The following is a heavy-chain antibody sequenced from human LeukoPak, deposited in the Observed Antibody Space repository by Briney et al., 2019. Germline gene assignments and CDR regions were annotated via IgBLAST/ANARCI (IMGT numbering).Heavy chain of an antibody. CDR1: GFTFSNAW. CDR2: IKIKTYGGKT. CDR3: TTDGRNSGYGRISRGDY. D-gene: IGHD5-12*01. V-gene: IGHV3-15*01. J-gene: IGHJ4*02. Sequence: GGSLRLSRAASGFTFSNAWMRWVRQPPGKGLEWVGRIKIKTYGGKTDYAAPVKGRFTISRDDSKNTLYLQMNSLKTEGTAVYYCTTDGRNSGYGRISRGDYWGQGTLVTVSS.